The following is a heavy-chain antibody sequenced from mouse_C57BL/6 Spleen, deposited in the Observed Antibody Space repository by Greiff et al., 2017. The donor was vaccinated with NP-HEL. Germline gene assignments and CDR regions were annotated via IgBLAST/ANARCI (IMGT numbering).Heavy chain of an antibody. D-gene: IGHD1-1*01. J-gene: IGHJ3*01. V-gene: IGHV7-3*01. CDR3: ARYGLRSLGAWFAY. Sequence: EVKLMESGGGLVQPGGSLSLSCAASGFTFTDYYMSWVRQPPGKALEWLGFIRNKANGYTTEYSASVKGRFTISRDNSQSILYLQMNALRAEDSATYYCARYGLRSLGAWFAYWGQGTLVTVSA. CDR2: IRNKANGYTT. CDR1: GFTFTDYY.